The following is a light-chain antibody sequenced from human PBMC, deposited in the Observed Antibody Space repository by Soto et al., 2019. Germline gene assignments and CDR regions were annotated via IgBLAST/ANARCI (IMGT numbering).Light chain of an antibody. CDR1: SSDVGGYNY. Sequence: QSALTQPASVSGSPGQSITISCTGTSSDVGGYNYVSWYQQHPDQAPKLMIYEVRNRPSGVSNRFSGSKSGNTASLTIYGLQAEDGADYYCRSYTGSNTLVVFGGGTKLTVL. V-gene: IGLV2-14*01. CDR2: EVR. J-gene: IGLJ2*01. CDR3: RSYTGSNTLVV.